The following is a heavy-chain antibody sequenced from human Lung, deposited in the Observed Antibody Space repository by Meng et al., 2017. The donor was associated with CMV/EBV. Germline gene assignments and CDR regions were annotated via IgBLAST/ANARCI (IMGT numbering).Heavy chain of an antibody. D-gene: IGHD6-13*01. CDR1: GFTFSDYY. J-gene: IGHJ6*02. Sequence: GESXKISXAASGFTFSDYYMSWIRQAPGKGLEWVSYISSSGSTIYYADSVKGRFTISRDNAKNLLYLQMTSLRVEDKAVYYCARFGLGRRSQRQLVRGMVYYSYGIDVWGQGXTVTVSS. CDR2: ISSSGSTI. V-gene: IGHV3-11*04. CDR3: ARFGLGRRSQRQLVRGMVYYSYGIDV.